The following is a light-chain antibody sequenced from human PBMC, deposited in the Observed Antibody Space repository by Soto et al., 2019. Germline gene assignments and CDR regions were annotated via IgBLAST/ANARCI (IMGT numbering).Light chain of an antibody. CDR1: SSDVGSGNF. CDR3: SSFTTTNTWV. Sequence: QSALTQPASVSGSPGQSMTISCTGTSSDVGSGNFVSWFQQHPGKAPKLMIYEVTNRPSGVSYRFSGSKSGNTASLTISGLQAEDEADSYCSSFTTTNTWVFGGGTKLTVL. V-gene: IGLV2-14*01. CDR2: EVT. J-gene: IGLJ3*02.